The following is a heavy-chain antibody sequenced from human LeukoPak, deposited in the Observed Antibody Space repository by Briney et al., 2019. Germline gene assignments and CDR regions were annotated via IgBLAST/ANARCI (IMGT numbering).Heavy chain of an antibody. V-gene: IGHV4-59*01. CDR2: IYYSGST. Sequence: PSETLSLTCTVSGGSISSYYWSWIRQPPGKGLEWIGYIYYSGSTNYNPSLKSRVTILVDTSKNQFSLKLSSVTAADTAVYYCARDRSAYSSGLISFDYWGLGTLVTVSS. D-gene: IGHD6-19*01. CDR3: ARDRSAYSSGLISFDY. J-gene: IGHJ4*02. CDR1: GGSISSYY.